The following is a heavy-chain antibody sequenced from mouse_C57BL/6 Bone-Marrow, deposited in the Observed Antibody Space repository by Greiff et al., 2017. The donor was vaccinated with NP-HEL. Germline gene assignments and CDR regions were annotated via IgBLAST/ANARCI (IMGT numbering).Heavy chain of an antibody. CDR3: ARGELGQGDDY. CDR2: INPSTGGT. V-gene: IGHV1-42*01. J-gene: IGHJ2*01. Sequence: EVQLQQSGPELVKPGASVKISCKASGYSFTGYYMNWVKQSPEKSLEWIGEINPSTGGTTYNQKFKAKATLTVDKSSSTAYMQLKSLTSEDSAVYYCARGELGQGDDYWGQGTTLTVSS. D-gene: IGHD4-1*01. CDR1: GYSFTGYY.